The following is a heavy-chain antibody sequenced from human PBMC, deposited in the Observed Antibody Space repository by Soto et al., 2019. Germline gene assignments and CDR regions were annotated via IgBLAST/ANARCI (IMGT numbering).Heavy chain of an antibody. CDR3: AREFSGYDAFDI. Sequence: DVELVESGGGLVQPGGSLRLSCAASGFTFSSYWMHWVRQAPGKGLVWVSRINSDGSITSYADSVKGRFTISRDNAKNTLYLQMNSLRAEDTAVYYCAREFSGYDAFDIWGQGTMVTVSS. D-gene: IGHD3-22*01. CDR2: INSDGSIT. J-gene: IGHJ3*02. CDR1: GFTFSSYW. V-gene: IGHV3-74*01.